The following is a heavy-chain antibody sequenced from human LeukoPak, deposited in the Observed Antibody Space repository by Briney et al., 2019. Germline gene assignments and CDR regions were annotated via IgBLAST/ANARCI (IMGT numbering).Heavy chain of an antibody. Sequence: GESLKISCKGSGYSFTSYWIGWVRQMPGKGQEWMGIIYPGDSDTRYSPSFQGQVTISADKSISTAYLQWSSLKASDTAMYYCARPFCSGGSCYSGYMDVWGKGTTVTVSS. CDR1: GYSFTSYW. J-gene: IGHJ6*03. V-gene: IGHV5-51*01. CDR2: IYPGDSDT. CDR3: ARPFCSGGSCYSGYMDV. D-gene: IGHD2-15*01.